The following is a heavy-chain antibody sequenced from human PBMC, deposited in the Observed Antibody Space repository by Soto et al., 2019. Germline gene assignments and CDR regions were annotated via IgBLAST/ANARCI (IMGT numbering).Heavy chain of an antibody. D-gene: IGHD1-1*01. V-gene: IGHV3-23*01. CDR2: ISGSGDDT. Sequence: QLLESGGGFVQPGGSLILSCVASGFTFINFAMAWVRQAPGEWREWVSAISGSGDDTFYADSMKGRFTISRDNSKDNLYLQINSLRAEDTAVYYCANPIPKTGTTFGFWGQGTLVTVSS. J-gene: IGHJ4*02. CDR3: ANPIPKTGTTFGF. CDR1: GFTFINFA.